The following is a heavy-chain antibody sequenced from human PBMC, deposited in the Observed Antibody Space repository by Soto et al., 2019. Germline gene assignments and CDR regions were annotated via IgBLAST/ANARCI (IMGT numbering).Heavy chain of an antibody. V-gene: IGHV3-NL1*01. Sequence: QVQLVESGGGVVQPGRSLRLSCAASGFTFSSYGMHWVRQAPGKGLEWVSLIYSTGTTKYADSVKGRFTVSRDNAKNTLYLQMNSLRAEDTAVYYCAKDGRGSGSHYNSFGYWGQGTLVTVSS. D-gene: IGHD3-10*01. CDR2: IYSTGTT. CDR3: AKDGRGSGSHYNSFGY. J-gene: IGHJ4*02. CDR1: GFTFSSYG.